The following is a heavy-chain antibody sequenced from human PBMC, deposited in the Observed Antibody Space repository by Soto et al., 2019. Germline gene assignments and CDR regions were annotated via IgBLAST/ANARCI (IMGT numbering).Heavy chain of an antibody. CDR1: GGTFSSYA. D-gene: IGHD2-15*01. CDR3: ARDATGYLYFDY. CDR2: IIPIFGTA. V-gene: IGHV1-69*01. Sequence: QVQLVQSGAEVKKPGSSVKVSCKASGGTFSSYAISWVRQAPGQGLEWMGGIIPIFGTANYAQKFQGRVTITADEATSTDYMELSSLRSEYTAVYYCARDATGYLYFDYWGHGTLVTVSS. J-gene: IGHJ4*01.